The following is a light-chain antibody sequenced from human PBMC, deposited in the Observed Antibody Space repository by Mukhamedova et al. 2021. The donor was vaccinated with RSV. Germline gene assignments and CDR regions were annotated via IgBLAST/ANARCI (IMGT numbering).Light chain of an antibody. CDR1: RLGNRY. J-gene: IGLJ2*01. CDR2: QDT. CDR3: QALDGSTAA. Sequence: TCSGDRLGNRYASWYQQKSGQSPVLVIFQDTERPSGIPERFSGSNSGNTATLTIRGTQALDEGDYYCQALDGSTAAFGGGTRLTV. V-gene: IGLV3-1*01.